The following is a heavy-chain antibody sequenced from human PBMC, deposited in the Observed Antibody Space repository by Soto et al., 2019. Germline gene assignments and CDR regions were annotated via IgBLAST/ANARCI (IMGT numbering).Heavy chain of an antibody. D-gene: IGHD3-3*01. CDR1: GFSFSDYG. CDR2: ISHGGLKR. CDR3: AKVEGDYDFWSGYSSRLSGWFDP. J-gene: IGHJ5*02. Sequence: GGSLRLSCAGAGFSFSDYGMHWVRQAPGKGLQWVAAISHGGLKRHYADSVKGRFTISRDNSKKTVFLQLNSLRTEDTAIYYCAKVEGDYDFWSGYSSRLSGWFDPWGQGTLVTVSS. V-gene: IGHV3-30*18.